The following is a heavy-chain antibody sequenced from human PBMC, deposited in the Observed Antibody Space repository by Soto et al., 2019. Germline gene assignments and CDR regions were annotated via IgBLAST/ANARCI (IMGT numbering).Heavy chain of an antibody. Sequence: ASVKVSCKASGYTFTNYGISWVRQAPGQGLEWMGWISAYNGDTNYAQKLQGRVTLTTDTPTTTAYMELRSLRSYDTAVYYCVRGGAPAALSWFDPWGQGTLVTVSS. V-gene: IGHV1-18*01. CDR1: GYTFTNYG. CDR2: ISAYNGDT. CDR3: VRGGAPAALSWFDP. D-gene: IGHD2-2*01. J-gene: IGHJ5*02.